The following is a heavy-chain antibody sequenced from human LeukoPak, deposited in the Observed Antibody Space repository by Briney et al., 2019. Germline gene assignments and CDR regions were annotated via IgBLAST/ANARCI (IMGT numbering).Heavy chain of an antibody. V-gene: IGHV1-2*02. CDR3: ATDPSVTGTEPSEQGDY. CDR1: GYTFTGYD. CDR2: INPNSGGT. J-gene: IGHJ4*02. D-gene: IGHD1-20*01. Sequence: ASVKVSCKASGYTFTGYDMHWVRQAPGQGLEWMGWINPNSGGTNYAQKFQGRVTMTRDTSISTAYMELSRLRSDDTAVYYCATDPSVTGTEPSEQGDYWGQGTLVTDSS.